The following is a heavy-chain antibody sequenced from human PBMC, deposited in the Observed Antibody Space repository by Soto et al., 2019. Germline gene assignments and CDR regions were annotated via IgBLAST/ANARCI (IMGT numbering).Heavy chain of an antibody. CDR3: ATSVNSAMAFDY. Sequence: QVQLVQSGAEVKKPGASVKVSCKASGYTFTHYYIHWVRQAPGQGLEWMGIINPNGGSTTYAQKFRAGFTMTRDTSTSTVYMELSSLRSEDSAAYYCATSVNSAMAFDYCGQGTLVTVSS. CDR2: INPNGGST. J-gene: IGHJ4*02. V-gene: IGHV1-46*01. D-gene: IGHD5-18*01. CDR1: GYTFTHYY.